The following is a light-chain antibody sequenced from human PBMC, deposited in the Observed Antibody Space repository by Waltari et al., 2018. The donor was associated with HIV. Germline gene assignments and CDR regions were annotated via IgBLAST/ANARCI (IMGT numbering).Light chain of an antibody. CDR1: QSVGIS. J-gene: IGKJ4*01. CDR2: DTS. V-gene: IGKV3-11*01. Sequence: EIVLTQSPATLSLSPGERATLSCSASQSVGISLAWYQHTRGQAPRLLIYDTSIRATGIPARLSGSGFGTDFTLTISSLETEDFAVYYCQQRSDWPHLTFGGGTKVEI. CDR3: QQRSDWPHLT.